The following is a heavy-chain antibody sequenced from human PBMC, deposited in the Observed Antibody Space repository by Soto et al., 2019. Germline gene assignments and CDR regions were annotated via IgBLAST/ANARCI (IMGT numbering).Heavy chain of an antibody. CDR2: MNSVGGYI. CDR3: VRGGYMHACDI. V-gene: IGHV3-74*01. D-gene: IGHD6-13*01. Sequence: EVQLVESGGGLVQPGGSLGLPGAASGLTSRGYRFYGVRQAPGKGREWVPHMNSVGGYIIYADSVKGRFTFSRDNAKNTLNLQMNSLRAEDTAVYYCVRGGYMHACDIWGQGTMVTVSS. CDR1: GLTSRGYR. J-gene: IGHJ3*02.